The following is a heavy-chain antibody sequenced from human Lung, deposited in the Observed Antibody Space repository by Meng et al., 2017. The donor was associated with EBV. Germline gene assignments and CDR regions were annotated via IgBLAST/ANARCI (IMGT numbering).Heavy chain of an antibody. CDR1: GHTLNTYY. D-gene: IGHD1-26*01. CDR3: ARVSKGGSYRFDP. CDR2: INPSGGSS. Sequence: QVQLVQSGAEVKQPGASVRVSCKASGHTLNTYYMHWVRQAPGQGLEWMGVINPSGGSSIYAQRFQGRVTMTSDTSTTTVYMNLSSLRSEDTAVYYCARVSKGGSYRFDPWGQGTLVTVAS. J-gene: IGHJ5*02. V-gene: IGHV1-46*02.